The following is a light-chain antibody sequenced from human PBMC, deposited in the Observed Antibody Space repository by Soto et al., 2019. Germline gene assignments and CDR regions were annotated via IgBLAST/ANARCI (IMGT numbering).Light chain of an antibody. J-gene: IGKJ3*01. V-gene: IGKV3-15*01. CDR2: DAS. CDR1: QSVRSN. Sequence: EMVMTQSPATLSVSPGERATLSCRASQSVRSNLAWYQQKPGQAPRLLIYDASTRAPGIPARFSGSGSGTELTLTISSLQSDDFAVYHCQQYNNWPPTFGHGTKVDIK. CDR3: QQYNNWPPT.